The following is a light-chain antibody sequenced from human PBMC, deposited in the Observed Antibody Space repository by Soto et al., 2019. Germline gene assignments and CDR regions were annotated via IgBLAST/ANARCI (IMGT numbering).Light chain of an antibody. CDR3: GTWDSSLSAGV. V-gene: IGLV1-51*01. CDR2: DNN. CDR1: NSNIGINS. J-gene: IGLJ3*02. Sequence: QAVVTQPPSVSAAPGQMVTISCSGTNSNIGINSVAWYQQLPGTAPKLLIFDNNERPSGIPDRFSGSKSGTSATLGITGLQTGDEADYYCGTWDSSLSAGVFGGGTKVTVL.